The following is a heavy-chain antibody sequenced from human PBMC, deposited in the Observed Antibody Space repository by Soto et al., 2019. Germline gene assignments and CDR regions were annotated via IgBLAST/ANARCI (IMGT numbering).Heavy chain of an antibody. D-gene: IGHD1-1*01. J-gene: IGHJ4*02. V-gene: IGHV3-48*02. CDR1: GFTFSGYS. CDR2: ISGGGVPV. CDR3: ARGRANYYFDF. Sequence: EVQLVQSGGDLGQPGGSLRLSCKASGFTFSGYSMDWVRQAPGKGLEWIAYISGGGVPVYYADSVKGRFTISRDNAKNSLYLQLNHLRDEDTAIYYCARGRANYYFDFWGQGALVTVSS.